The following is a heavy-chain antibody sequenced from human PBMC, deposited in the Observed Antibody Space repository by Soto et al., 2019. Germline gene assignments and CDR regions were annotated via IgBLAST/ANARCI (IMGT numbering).Heavy chain of an antibody. D-gene: IGHD6-13*01. CDR1: GGSIISGGYY. CDR2: IYYSGST. V-gene: IGHV4-31*03. CDR3: ARMYSSSWYSPEYFQH. Sequence: SETLSLTCTVSGGSIISGGYYWILIRQHPGKGLEWIGYIYYSGSTYYNPSLKSRVTISVDTSKNQFSLKLSSVTAADTAVYYCARMYSSSWYSPEYFQHWGQGTLVTVSS. J-gene: IGHJ1*01.